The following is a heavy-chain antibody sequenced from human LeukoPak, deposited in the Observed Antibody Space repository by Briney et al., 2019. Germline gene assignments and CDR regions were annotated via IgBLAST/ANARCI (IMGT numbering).Heavy chain of an antibody. CDR3: ANYGDYQYFDY. V-gene: IGHV3-30*18. J-gene: IGHJ4*02. CDR2: ISYDGTNK. Sequence: GGSLRLSCEASGFTFSTYSMNWVRQPPGKGLGWVAVISYDGTNKYYADSVKGRFTISRDNSKNTLYLQMNSLKTDDTAVYYCANYGDYQYFDYWGQGTPVTVSS. CDR1: GFTFSTYS. D-gene: IGHD4-17*01.